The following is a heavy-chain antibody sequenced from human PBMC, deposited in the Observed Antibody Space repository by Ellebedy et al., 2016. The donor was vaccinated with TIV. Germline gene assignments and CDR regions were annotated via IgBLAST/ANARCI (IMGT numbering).Heavy chain of an antibody. J-gene: IGHJ4*02. CDR3: AKDRSDVLTWFKGAFDY. CDR2: ISINGDSA. CDR1: GSTFNNYA. Sequence: GGSLRLXXAASGSTFNNYAMSWVRQAPGKGLEWVSGISINGDSAHYADSVRGRFTISRDTSKNTLYLQMNSLRPDDTAVYYCAKDRSDVLTWFKGAFDYWGQGTLVTVSS. V-gene: IGHV3-23*01. D-gene: IGHD3-9*01.